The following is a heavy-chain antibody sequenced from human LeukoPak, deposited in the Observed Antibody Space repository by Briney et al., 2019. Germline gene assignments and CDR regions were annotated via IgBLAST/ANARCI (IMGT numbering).Heavy chain of an antibody. Sequence: GGSLRLSCAASGFTFSSYEMNWVRQAPGKGLEWVSYISSSGSTIYYADSVKGRFTISRDNAKNSLYLQMNSLRAEDTAVYYCARADYGSTYYFDYWGQGTLVTVSS. V-gene: IGHV3-48*03. J-gene: IGHJ4*02. CDR2: ISSSGSTI. CDR1: GFTFSSYE. CDR3: ARADYGSTYYFDY. D-gene: IGHD3-10*01.